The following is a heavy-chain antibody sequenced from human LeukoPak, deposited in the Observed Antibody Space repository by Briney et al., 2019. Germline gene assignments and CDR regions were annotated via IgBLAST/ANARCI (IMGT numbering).Heavy chain of an antibody. V-gene: IGHV4-34*01. Sequence: SETLSLTCAVYGGSFSGYYWSWIRQPPGKGLEWIGEINHSGSTNYNPSLKSRVTISVDTSKNQFSLKLSSVTAADTAVYYCARSNYDFWSGYSYYFDYWGQGTLVTVSS. J-gene: IGHJ4*02. CDR1: GGSFSGYY. D-gene: IGHD3-3*01. CDR3: ARSNYDFWSGYSYYFDY. CDR2: INHSGST.